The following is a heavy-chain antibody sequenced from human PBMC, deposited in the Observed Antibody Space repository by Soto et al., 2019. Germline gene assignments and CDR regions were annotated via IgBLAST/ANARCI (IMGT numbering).Heavy chain of an antibody. Sequence: PSETLSLTCSVSGASVTSGSYYWSWIRQPPGKGLEWIGYVYYSGITNYNPSLKSRVTISVDTSKNQFSLKVSGVSAADTAVYYCATSQKGYNWNYFDHGGQGALVPVSS. CDR1: GASVTSGSYY. CDR3: ATSQKGYNWNYFDH. V-gene: IGHV4-61*01. CDR2: VYYSGIT. J-gene: IGHJ4*02. D-gene: IGHD1-20*01.